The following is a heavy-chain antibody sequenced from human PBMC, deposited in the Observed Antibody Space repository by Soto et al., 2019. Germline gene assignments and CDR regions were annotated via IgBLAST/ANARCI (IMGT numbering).Heavy chain of an antibody. J-gene: IGHJ6*02. V-gene: IGHV1-69*13. CDR1: GGTFSSYA. D-gene: IGHD2-15*01. Sequence: EASVKVSCKASGGTFSSYAISWVRQAPGQGLEWMGGIIPIFGTANYAQKFQGRVTITADESTSTAYMELSSLRSEDTAVYYCARGGRGTYYYYYGMDVWGQGTTVTVSS. CDR2: IIPIFGTA. CDR3: ARGGRGTYYYYYGMDV.